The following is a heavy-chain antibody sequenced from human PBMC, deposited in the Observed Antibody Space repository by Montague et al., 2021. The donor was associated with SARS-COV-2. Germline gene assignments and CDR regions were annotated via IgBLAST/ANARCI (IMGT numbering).Heavy chain of an antibody. Sequence: SETLSLTCTVSGGSISSSSYFWGWIRQLPGKGLEWIGCIFYSGNTYHNPSRKSRVTISADTSKNQFSLKLNSVTAADTAVYYCARQSQAGFVLVVCTFGGLFDPWGQGTLVTVSS. CDR2: IFYSGNT. V-gene: IGHV4-39*01. CDR3: ARQSQAGFVLVVCTFGGLFDP. CDR1: GGSISSSSYF. J-gene: IGHJ5*02. D-gene: IGHD2-8*02.